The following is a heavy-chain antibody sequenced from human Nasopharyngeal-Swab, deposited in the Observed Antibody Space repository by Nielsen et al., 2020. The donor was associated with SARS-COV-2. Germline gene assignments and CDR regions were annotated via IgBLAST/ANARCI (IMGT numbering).Heavy chain of an antibody. V-gene: IGHV4-39*01. CDR3: ARHFSSGWVYHYGMDV. CDR2: IYYSGSP. J-gene: IGHJ6*02. D-gene: IGHD6-19*01. Sequence: SETLSLTCTVSGDSISRDSYYWGWIRQPPGKGLEWIASIYYSGSPYYSAALQSRVTISVDTSKNQFSLKVSPVTAADTAVYYCARHFSSGWVYHYGMDVWGQGTTVTVSS. CDR1: GDSISRDSYY.